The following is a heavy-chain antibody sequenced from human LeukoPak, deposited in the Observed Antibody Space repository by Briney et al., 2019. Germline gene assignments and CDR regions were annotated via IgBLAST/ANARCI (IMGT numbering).Heavy chain of an antibody. CDR1: GYTFTGYY. V-gene: IGHV1-2*02. CDR2: INPNSGGT. D-gene: IGHD1-26*01. J-gene: IGHJ5*02. CDR3: ARDQGARAGSWFDP. Sequence: ASVKVSCKASGYTFTGYYMHWVRQAPGQGLEWMGWINPNSGGTNYAQKFQGRVTMTRDTSISTAYMELSRLRSDDTAVYYCARDQGARAGSWFDPWGQGTLVTVSS.